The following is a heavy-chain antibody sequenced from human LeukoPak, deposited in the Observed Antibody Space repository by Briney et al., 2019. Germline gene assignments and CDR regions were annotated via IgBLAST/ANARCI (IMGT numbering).Heavy chain of an antibody. J-gene: IGHJ5*02. CDR3: ARDYDFWSGYPTGDWFDP. CDR1: GYTFTSYG. D-gene: IGHD3-3*01. CDR2: ISAYNGNT. Sequence: ASVKVSCKASGYTFTSYGFSWVRPAPGQGLEWMGWISAYNGNTNYAQKLQGRVTMTTDTSTSTAYMELRRLRSDDTAVYYCARDYDFWSGYPTGDWFDPWGQGPLVTVSS. V-gene: IGHV1-18*01.